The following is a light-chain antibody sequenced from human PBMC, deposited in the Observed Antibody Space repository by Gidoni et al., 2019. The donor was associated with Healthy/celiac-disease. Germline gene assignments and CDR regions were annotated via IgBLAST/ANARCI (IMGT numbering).Light chain of an antibody. CDR2: DNN. CDR1: SSNIGNNY. J-gene: IGLJ1*01. Sequence: QSVLTQPPSVSAAPGQKVTISCSGTSSNIGNNYVSWSQQLPGTAPKLLIYDNNKRPSGIPDRFSGSQSGTSATLGITGLQTGDEADYYCGTWDSSLSAYVFRTGTKVTVL. CDR3: GTWDSSLSAYV. V-gene: IGLV1-51*01.